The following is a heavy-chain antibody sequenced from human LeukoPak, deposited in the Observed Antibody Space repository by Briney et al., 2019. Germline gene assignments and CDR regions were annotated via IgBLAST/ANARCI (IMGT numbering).Heavy chain of an antibody. CDR1: GGSISSRSYY. CDR2: IYYSGST. Sequence: PSETLSLTCTVSGGSISSRSYYWGWICQPPGKGLEWIGSIYYSGSTYYNPSLQSRVTISVDTSKNQFSLKLNSVTAADTAVYYCASFYCSGGSCYQYFSYYYMDVWGKGTTVTISS. CDR3: ASFYCSGGSCYQYFSYYYMDV. V-gene: IGHV4-39*01. D-gene: IGHD2-15*01. J-gene: IGHJ6*03.